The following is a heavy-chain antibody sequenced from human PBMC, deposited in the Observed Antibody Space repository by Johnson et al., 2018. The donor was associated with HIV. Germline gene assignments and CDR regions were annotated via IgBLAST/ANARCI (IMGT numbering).Heavy chain of an antibody. CDR2: SRSKANGYTT. J-gene: IGHJ3*02. D-gene: IGHD3-22*01. CDR1: GFTFSDHY. CDR3: ARYYYETSGHNYGVSGAFDI. Sequence: VQVVESGGGVVQPGGSLRLSCAVSGFTFSDHYMDWVRQAPGKGLEWVGRSRSKANGYTTIYAASVKGRLPISSDDSKNSLYLQMNSLRPEDSAVYYCARYYYETSGHNYGVSGAFDIWGQGTMVTVSS. V-gene: IGHV3-72*01.